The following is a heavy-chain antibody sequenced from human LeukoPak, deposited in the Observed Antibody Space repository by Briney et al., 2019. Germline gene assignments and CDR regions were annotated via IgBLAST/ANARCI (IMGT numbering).Heavy chain of an antibody. J-gene: IGHJ6*03. CDR3: AREAYSGNFGYYYYYYYMDV. Sequence: ASVKVSCKASGYNFNSFGITWVRQAPGQGLECMGWIRVYNGKTQYAENFQGRMTMTADTTTSTAYMELMSLTSDDTAVYYCAREAYSGNFGYYYYYYYMDVWGKGTTVTISS. V-gene: IGHV1-18*04. CDR1: GYNFNSFG. D-gene: IGHD1-26*01. CDR2: IRVYNGKT.